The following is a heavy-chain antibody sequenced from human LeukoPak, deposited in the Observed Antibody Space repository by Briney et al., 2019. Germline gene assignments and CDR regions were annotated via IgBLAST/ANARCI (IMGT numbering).Heavy chain of an antibody. CDR3: ARTTVAPGSYDAFDI. V-gene: IGHV3-48*04. Sequence: GGSLRLSCAASGFTFSSYSMNWVRQAPGKGLEWVSYISSSSSTIYYADSVKGRFTISRDNAKNSLYLQMNSLRAEDTAVYYCARTTVAPGSYDAFDIWGRGTMVTVSS. CDR2: ISSSSSTI. D-gene: IGHD4-23*01. CDR1: GFTFSSYS. J-gene: IGHJ3*02.